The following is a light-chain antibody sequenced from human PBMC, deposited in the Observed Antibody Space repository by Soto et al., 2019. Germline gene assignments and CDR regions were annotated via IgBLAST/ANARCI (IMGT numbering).Light chain of an antibody. J-gene: IGKJ5*01. CDR1: LSVSVY. CDR2: DAS. V-gene: IGKV3-11*01. CDR3: HQRQYWPPIT. Sequence: VVLTQSPATLSLSPGERATLSCRTSLSVSVYLDWYQQKPGQAPRLLISDASNRATGIPARFSGSGSGTDFTLTISSLEPEDFAVYYCHQRQYWPPITFGQGTLLDIK.